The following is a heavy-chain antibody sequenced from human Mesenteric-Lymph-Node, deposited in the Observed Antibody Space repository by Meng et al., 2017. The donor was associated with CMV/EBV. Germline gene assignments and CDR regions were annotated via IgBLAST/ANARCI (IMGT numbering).Heavy chain of an antibody. V-gene: IGHV3-23*01. J-gene: IGHJ3*02. CDR1: GFTFSSYA. CDR2: ISGSGGST. Sequence: GGSLRLSCAASGFTFSSYAMHWVRQAPGKGLEWVSAISGSGGSTYYADSVKGRFTISRDNSKNTLYLQMNSLRAEDTAVYYCAKVGAPYDFWSGHDAFDIWGQGTMVTVSS. CDR3: AKVGAPYDFWSGHDAFDI. D-gene: IGHD3-3*01.